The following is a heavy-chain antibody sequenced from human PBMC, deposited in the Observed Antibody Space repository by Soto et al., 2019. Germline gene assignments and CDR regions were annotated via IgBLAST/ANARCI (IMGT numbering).Heavy chain of an antibody. D-gene: IGHD3-22*01. Sequence: SETLSLTCTVSGGSVSSGSYYWSWIRQPPGKGLEWIGYIYYSGSTNYNPSLKSRVTISVDTSKNQFSLKLSSVTAADTAVYYCARDYHYYDSNGYYLFFDYWGQGTLVTVSS. V-gene: IGHV4-61*01. J-gene: IGHJ4*02. CDR1: GGSVSSGSYY. CDR3: ARDYHYYDSNGYYLFFDY. CDR2: IYYSGST.